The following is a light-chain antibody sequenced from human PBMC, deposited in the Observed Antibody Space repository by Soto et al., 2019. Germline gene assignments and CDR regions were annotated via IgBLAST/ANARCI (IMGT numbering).Light chain of an antibody. J-gene: IGKJ5*01. CDR3: EQYYSIRFS. Sequence: DIVMTQSPDSLAVSLGERATINCKSSQSVLYSSNNKNYLAWYKKKPGQPPNLLIYWASTRESGVPDRFSGTVSGTDFTLTISSLQAEDVAVYYCEQYYSIRFSFGQGTRLEIK. CDR1: QSVLYSSNNKNY. CDR2: WAS. V-gene: IGKV4-1*01.